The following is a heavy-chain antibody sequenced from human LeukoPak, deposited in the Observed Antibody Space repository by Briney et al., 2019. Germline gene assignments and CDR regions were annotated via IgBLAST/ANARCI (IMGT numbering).Heavy chain of an antibody. CDR2: ISSSSSNI. J-gene: IGHJ4*02. Sequence: GGSLRLSCAASGFTFSSYSMNWVRQAPGKGLEWVSSISSSSSNIYYADSVKGRFTISRDNAKTSLHLQMNSLRADDTAVYYGARVETTGRTWGQGTLVSVSA. V-gene: IGHV3-21*01. CDR3: ARVETTGRT. D-gene: IGHD1-14*01. CDR1: GFTFSSYS.